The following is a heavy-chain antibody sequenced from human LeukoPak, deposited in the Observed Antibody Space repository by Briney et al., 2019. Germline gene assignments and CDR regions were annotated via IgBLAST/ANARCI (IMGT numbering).Heavy chain of an antibody. CDR3: AQRIAVRPYPFGN. CDR1: GLTFSSHT. J-gene: IGHJ4*02. V-gene: IGHV3-23*01. D-gene: IGHD6-6*01. Sequence: GGSLRLSCAASGLTFSSHTMNWVRQAPGKGLEYISSVTNGGITYYADSVKGRFTISRDNSKNTLYLQMNSLRAEDTAVYYCAQRIAVRPYPFGNWGQGTLVTVSS. CDR2: VTNGGIT.